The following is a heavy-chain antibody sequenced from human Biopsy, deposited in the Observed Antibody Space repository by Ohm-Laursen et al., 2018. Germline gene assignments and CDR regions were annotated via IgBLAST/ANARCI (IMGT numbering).Heavy chain of an antibody. CDR2: INHSGRT. CDR1: GESFNGYY. CDR3: ARHRWDTVMARQPSHFDA. J-gene: IGHJ4*02. Sequence: SETLSLTCVVYGESFNGYYWSWIRQTPGKGLEWIGEINHSGRTNYNPSLKSRVTMSIDTSKNHFSLDLSSVTAADTAVYFCARHRWDTVMARQPSHFDAWGQGALVTVSS. V-gene: IGHV4-34*01. D-gene: IGHD5-18*01.